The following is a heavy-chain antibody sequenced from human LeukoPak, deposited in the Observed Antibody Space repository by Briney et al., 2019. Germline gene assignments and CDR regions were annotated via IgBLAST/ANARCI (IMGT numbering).Heavy chain of an antibody. Sequence: GGSLRLSCAASGFTFSNYVMSWVRQAPAKGLEWVSDISGSGGSTHYADSVKGRFTISRENSQNTLYLQMNSLRAEDTAVYYCAKDGRGVLDYWGQGTLVTVSS. CDR1: GFTFSNYV. V-gene: IGHV3-23*01. CDR2: ISGSGGST. CDR3: AKDGRGVLDY. D-gene: IGHD2-8*01. J-gene: IGHJ4*02.